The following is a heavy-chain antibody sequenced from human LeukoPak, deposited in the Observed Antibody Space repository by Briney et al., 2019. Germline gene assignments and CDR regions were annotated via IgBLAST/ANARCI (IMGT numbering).Heavy chain of an antibody. Sequence: GGSLRLSCAASGFTFSSYWMSWVRQAPGKGLEWVANIKQDGSEKYYVDSVKGRFTISRDNAKNSLYLQMNSLRAEDTAVYYCASAYYSDTRGFDYWGQGTLVTVPS. D-gene: IGHD3-22*01. J-gene: IGHJ4*02. CDR2: IKQDGSEK. CDR1: GFTFSSYW. V-gene: IGHV3-7*01. CDR3: ASAYYSDTRGFDY.